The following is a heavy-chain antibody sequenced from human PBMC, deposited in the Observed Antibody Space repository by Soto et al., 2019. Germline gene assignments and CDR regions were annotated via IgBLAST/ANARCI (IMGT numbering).Heavy chain of an antibody. CDR2: MNPNSGNS. Sequence: GASVKVSCKASGYTFTNSDINWVRQATGQGLEWVGWMNPNSGNSGCAQKFQGRVTMTRNTSISTAYMELRSLTSDDRAVYYCAKNGQPPYYYYGMDVWGQGTTVTVSS. V-gene: IGHV1-8*01. CDR3: AKNGQPPYYYYGMDV. CDR1: GYTFTNSD. D-gene: IGHD2-8*01. J-gene: IGHJ6*02.